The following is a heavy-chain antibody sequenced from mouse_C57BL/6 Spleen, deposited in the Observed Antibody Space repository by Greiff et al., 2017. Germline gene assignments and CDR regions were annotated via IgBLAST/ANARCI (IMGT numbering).Heavy chain of an antibody. CDR1: GYTFTDYE. J-gene: IGHJ3*01. V-gene: IGHV1-15*01. CDR3: TKFSYSNYAWFAY. Sequence: QVQLQQSGAELVRPGASVTLSCKASGYTFTDYEMHWVKQTPVHGLEWIGAIDPETGGTAYNQKFKGKAILTADKSSSTAYMELRSLTSEDSDIYYCTKFSYSNYAWFAYWGQGTLVTVSA. D-gene: IGHD2-5*01. CDR2: IDPETGGT.